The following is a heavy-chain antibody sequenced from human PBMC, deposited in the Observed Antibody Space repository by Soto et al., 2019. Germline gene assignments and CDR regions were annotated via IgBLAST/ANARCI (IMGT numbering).Heavy chain of an antibody. Sequence: ASVKVSCKASGYTFTSYDINWVRQATGQGLEWMGWMNPNSGNTGYAQKFQGRVTMTRNTSISTAYMELSSLRSDDTAVYYCAGDPDSHYSDSHASSYPWGQGSLVTVSS. CDR2: MNPNSGNT. CDR3: AGDPDSHYSDSHASSYP. D-gene: IGHD4-4*01. J-gene: IGHJ5*02. CDR1: GYTFTSYD. V-gene: IGHV1-8*01.